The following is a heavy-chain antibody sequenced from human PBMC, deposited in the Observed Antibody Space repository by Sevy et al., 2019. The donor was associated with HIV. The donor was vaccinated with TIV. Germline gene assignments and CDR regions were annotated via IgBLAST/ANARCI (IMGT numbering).Heavy chain of an antibody. Sequence: GGSLRLSCAASGFTFSNYGMHWVRQVPGKGLEWVTFIRYDGSDKYYAASVKGRFTISRDDSKNTLYLQMDSLTPEDTAIYYCAKDLAGPGRRYFDYWGQGTRVTVSS. CDR3: AKDLAGPGRRYFDY. J-gene: IGHJ4*02. V-gene: IGHV3-30*02. CDR2: IRYDGSDK. D-gene: IGHD6-13*01. CDR1: GFTFSNYG.